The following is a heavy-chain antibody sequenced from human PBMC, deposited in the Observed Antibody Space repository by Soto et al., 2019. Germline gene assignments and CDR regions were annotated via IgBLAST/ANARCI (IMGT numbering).Heavy chain of an antibody. CDR3: ARDPSYSPHX. CDR2: INSDGSRT. J-gene: IGHJ4*02. CDR1: GFTFSSFW. V-gene: IGHV3-74*01. D-gene: IGHD5-18*01. Sequence: GGSLRLSFAASGFTFSSFWMFWVRQAPGKGLAWVSRINSDGSRTNYEEPVKGRFTISRDNAKNTLYLQMNSLRAEDTAVYYCARDPSYSPHXWGQGTLVTVSX.